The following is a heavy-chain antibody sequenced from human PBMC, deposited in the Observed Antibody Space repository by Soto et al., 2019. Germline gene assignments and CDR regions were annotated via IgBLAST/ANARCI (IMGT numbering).Heavy chain of an antibody. CDR1: GFTFSSNW. Sequence: GGSLRLSCVGSGFTFSSNWMTWVRQAPGKGLEWVGNIRQDGSEKNYVDSVKGGFTISRDNAKNSLYLQMNSLRAEDTAVYYCAREIVVARGASYFDYWGPGTLVTVSS. CDR2: IRQDGSEK. V-gene: IGHV3-7*04. D-gene: IGHD2-2*01. CDR3: AREIVVARGASYFDY. J-gene: IGHJ4*02.